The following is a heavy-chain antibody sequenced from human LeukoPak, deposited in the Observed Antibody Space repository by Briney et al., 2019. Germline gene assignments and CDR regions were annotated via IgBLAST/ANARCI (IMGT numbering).Heavy chain of an antibody. CDR3: ASPPRSDYYDSSGYFDC. Sequence: SVKVSCKASGGTFSSYAISWVRQAPGQGLEWMGGIIPIFGTANYAQKFQGRVTITADESTSTAYMELSSLRSEDTAVYYCASPPRSDYYDSSGYFDCWGQGTLVTVSS. D-gene: IGHD3-22*01. J-gene: IGHJ4*02. CDR2: IIPIFGTA. V-gene: IGHV1-69*13. CDR1: GGTFSSYA.